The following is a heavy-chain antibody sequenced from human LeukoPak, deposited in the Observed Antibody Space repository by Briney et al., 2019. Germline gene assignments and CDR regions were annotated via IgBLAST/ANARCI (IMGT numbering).Heavy chain of an antibody. V-gene: IGHV3-20*04. CDR1: GFAFDEHG. Sequence: GSLRLSCTASGFAFDEHGMSWVRQVPGKGLEWVSGINWSGGSTGYADPLRGRFTISRDNAKNSLYLQMDSLRAEDTALYYCARAPITSPFYFDYWDQGTLVTVSS. D-gene: IGHD2-2*01. CDR2: INWSGGST. J-gene: IGHJ4*02. CDR3: ARAPITSPFYFDY.